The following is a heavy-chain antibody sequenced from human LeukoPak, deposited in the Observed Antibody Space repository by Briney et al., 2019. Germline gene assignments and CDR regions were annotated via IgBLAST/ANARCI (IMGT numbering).Heavy chain of an antibody. D-gene: IGHD1-26*01. CDR2: ISSSGSTI. CDR3: ARDQEGATNLDS. CDR1: GFPFSDYY. Sequence: PGGSLRLSCAAPGFPFSDYYRSWSRQAPGKGLGRDSYISSSGSTIYYADCVKGRFTISRDNAKTSLYLQMNSLRAEATAVYYSARDQEGATNLDSWGQGTLVTVSS. J-gene: IGHJ4*02. V-gene: IGHV3-11*01.